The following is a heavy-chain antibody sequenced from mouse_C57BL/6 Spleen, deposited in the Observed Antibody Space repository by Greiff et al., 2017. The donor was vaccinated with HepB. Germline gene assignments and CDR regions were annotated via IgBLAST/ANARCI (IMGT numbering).Heavy chain of an antibody. CDR2: IYPSDSET. CDR1: GYTFTSYW. V-gene: IGHV1-61*01. CDR3: ARYDYGSSLDY. Sequence: VQLQQPGAELVRPGSSVKLSCKASGYTFTSYWMDWVKQRPGQGLEWIGNIYPSDSETHYNQKFKDKATLTVDKSSSTAYMQLSSLTSEDSAVYYCARYDYGSSLDYWGQGTTLTVSS. D-gene: IGHD1-1*01. J-gene: IGHJ2*01.